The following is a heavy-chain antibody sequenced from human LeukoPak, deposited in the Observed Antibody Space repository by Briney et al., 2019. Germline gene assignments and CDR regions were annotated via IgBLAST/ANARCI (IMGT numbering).Heavy chain of an antibody. J-gene: IGHJ4*02. CDR1: GFTSSSNW. CDR3: ARDRDCGDGGCYPHFDY. CDR2: IRQDGSDK. Sequence: GGSLRLSCAASGFTSSSNWMSWVRQAPGKGLEWVANIRQDGSDKYYMDSVKGRFTISRDNAKNSLSLQMNSLRAEDTAVYYCARDRDCGDGGCYPHFDYWGQGVQVTVSS. D-gene: IGHD2-15*01. V-gene: IGHV3-7*01.